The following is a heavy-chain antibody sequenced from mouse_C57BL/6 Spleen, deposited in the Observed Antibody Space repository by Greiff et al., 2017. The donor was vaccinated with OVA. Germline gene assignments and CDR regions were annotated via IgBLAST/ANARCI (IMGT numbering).Heavy chain of an antibody. Sequence: QVQLKQSGPELVKPGASVKISCKASGYTFTDYYINWVKQRPGQGLEWIGWIFPGSGSTYYNEKFKGKATLTVDKSPSTAYMLLSSLTSEDSAVYFCARGEVLLRRYFDYWGQGTTLTVSS. J-gene: IGHJ2*01. D-gene: IGHD1-1*01. CDR1: GYTFTDYY. CDR3: ARGEVLLRRYFDY. V-gene: IGHV1-75*01. CDR2: IFPGSGST.